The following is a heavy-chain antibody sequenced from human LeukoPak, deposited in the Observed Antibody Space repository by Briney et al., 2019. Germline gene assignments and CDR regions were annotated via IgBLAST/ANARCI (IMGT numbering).Heavy chain of an antibody. CDR2: IHTSGST. CDR1: GDSISSYY. CDR3: ATDRGLAVGGNFDY. J-gene: IGHJ4*02. Sequence: PSETLSLTCVVSGDSISSYYWSWIRQPAGKGLEWIGRIHTSGSTYYNPSLKSRVTMSVDTSKNQFSLRLSSVTAADTAVYYCATDRGLAVGGNFDYWGQGALVTVSS. V-gene: IGHV4-4*07. D-gene: IGHD6-19*01.